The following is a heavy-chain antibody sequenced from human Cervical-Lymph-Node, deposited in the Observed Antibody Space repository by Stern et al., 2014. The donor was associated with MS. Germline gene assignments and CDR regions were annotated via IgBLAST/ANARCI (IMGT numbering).Heavy chain of an antibody. D-gene: IGHD6-19*01. V-gene: IGHV3-30*01. J-gene: IGHJ4*02. CDR1: GFTFSSYA. CDR3: ARDRHSSGYTAFDY. CDR2: ISYDGSNK. Sequence: QVQLQESGGGVVQPGRSLRLSCAASGFTFSSYAMHWVRQAPGKGLEWVAVISYDGSNKYYADSVKGRFTISRDNSKNTLYLQMNSLRAEDTAVYYCARDRHSSGYTAFDYWGQGTLVTVSS.